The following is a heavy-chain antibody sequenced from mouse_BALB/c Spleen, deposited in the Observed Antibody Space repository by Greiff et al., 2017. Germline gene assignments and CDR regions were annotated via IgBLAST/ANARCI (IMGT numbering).Heavy chain of an antibody. CDR3: ARDYDYDRGFAY. V-gene: IGHV1-80*01. CDR2: IYPGDGDT. Sequence: VQRVESGAELVRPGSSVKISCKASGYAFSSYWMNWVKQRPGQGLEWIGQIYPGDGDTNYNGKFKGKATLTADKSSSTAYMQLSSLTSEDSAVYFCARDYDYDRGFAYWGQGTLVTVSA. CDR1: GYAFSSYW. D-gene: IGHD2-4*01. J-gene: IGHJ3*01.